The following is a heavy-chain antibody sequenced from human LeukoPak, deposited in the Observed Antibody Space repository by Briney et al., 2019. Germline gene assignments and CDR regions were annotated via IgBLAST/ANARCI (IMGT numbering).Heavy chain of an antibody. V-gene: IGHV4-61*02. J-gene: IGHJ4*02. CDR1: GGSISSGSYY. Sequence: PSETLSLTCTVSGGSISSGSYYWRWIRQPAGKGLEWIGRIYSSGSTNYNPSLKSRVTISVDTSKNQFSLKLSSVTAADTAVYYCARGSMITFGGVDYWGQGTLVTVSS. D-gene: IGHD3-16*01. CDR2: IYSSGST. CDR3: ARGSMITFGGVDY.